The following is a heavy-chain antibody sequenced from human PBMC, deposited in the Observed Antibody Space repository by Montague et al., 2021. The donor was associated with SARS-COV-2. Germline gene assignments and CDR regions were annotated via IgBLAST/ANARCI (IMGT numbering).Heavy chain of an antibody. V-gene: IGHV3-9*01. D-gene: IGHD3-10*01. J-gene: IGHJ6*02. CDR3: GKDLTPGGMDV. Sequence: SLRLSCAVSGFNFESYAMHWVRQAPGKGLEWVAGFSLDTDRIDYADSVKGRFIVSRDKAQDTLYLQMSSLRPEDSAVYYCGKDLTPGGMDVWGQGTTVIVS. CDR1: GFNFESYA. CDR2: FSLDTDRI.